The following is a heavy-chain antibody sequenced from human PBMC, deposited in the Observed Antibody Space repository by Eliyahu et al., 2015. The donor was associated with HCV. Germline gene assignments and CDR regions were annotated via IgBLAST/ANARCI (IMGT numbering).Heavy chain of an antibody. Sequence: QVQLQQWGAGLLKPSETLSLTCAVYGGSFSGYYWXWXRQPPGKGLEWIGEINHSRSTNYNPSLKSRVTISVDTSKNQFSLKLSSVTAADTAVYYCARGMIAVAHEDYWGQGTLVTVSS. J-gene: IGHJ4*02. CDR3: ARGMIAVAHEDY. CDR1: GGSFSGYY. CDR2: INHSRST. D-gene: IGHD3-22*01. V-gene: IGHV4-34*01.